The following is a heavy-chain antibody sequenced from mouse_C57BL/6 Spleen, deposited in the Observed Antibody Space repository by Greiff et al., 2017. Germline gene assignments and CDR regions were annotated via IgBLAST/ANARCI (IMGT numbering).Heavy chain of an antibody. V-gene: IGHV14-1*01. D-gene: IGHD1-1*01. Sequence: EVQLQESGAELVRPGASVKLSCTASGFNIKDYYMHWVKQRPEQGLEWIGRIDPEDGDTEYAPKFQGKATMTADTSSNTAYLQLSSLTSEDTAVYYCTGTTVVATDYAMGYWGQGTSVTVSS. CDR3: TGTTVVATDYAMGY. J-gene: IGHJ4*01. CDR2: IDPEDGDT. CDR1: GFNIKDYY.